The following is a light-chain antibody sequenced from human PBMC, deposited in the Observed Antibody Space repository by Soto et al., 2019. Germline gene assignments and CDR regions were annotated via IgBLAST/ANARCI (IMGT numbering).Light chain of an antibody. Sequence: DIVMTQPPDSLAVSLGGRATTNSKCSQSVLYSSNEKNYLAWYQQKPGQPPKLLTYWASTRASGVPDRFSGSGSGTDFTLTISGLQAEDVAVYYCYQHYAIPQTFGQGTTVDIK. J-gene: IGKJ1*01. CDR1: QSVLYSSNEKNY. V-gene: IGKV4-1*01. CDR3: YQHYAIPQT. CDR2: WAS.